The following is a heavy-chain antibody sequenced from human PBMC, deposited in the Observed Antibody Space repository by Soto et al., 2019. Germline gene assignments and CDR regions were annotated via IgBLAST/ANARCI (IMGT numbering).Heavy chain of an antibody. CDR1: GFSLSTSGVG. J-gene: IGHJ6*03. V-gene: IGHV2-5*02. CDR2: IYWDDDK. D-gene: IGHD3-3*01. CDR3: APSRYDFWSGVPVEYMDV. Sequence: QITLKESGPTLVKPTQTLTLTCTFSGFSLSTSGVGVGWNRQPPGKALDRIAVIYWDDDKRYSPSLKSRLTITKDTSKNQVVLTMTNMDPVDTATYYCAPSRYDFWSGVPVEYMDVWGKGTTVTVSS.